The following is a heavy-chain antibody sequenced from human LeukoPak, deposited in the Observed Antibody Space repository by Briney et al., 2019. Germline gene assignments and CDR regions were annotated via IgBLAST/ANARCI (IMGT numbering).Heavy chain of an antibody. J-gene: IGHJ4*02. D-gene: IGHD5-18*01. V-gene: IGHV1-2*02. Sequence: ASVKVSCKASGYTFTGYYMHWVRQAPGQVLEWMGWINPNSGGTNYAQKFQGRVTMTRDTSISTAYMELSRLRSDDTAVYYCARDRYSYGLYYFDYWGQGTLVTVSS. CDR2: INPNSGGT. CDR3: ARDRYSYGLYYFDY. CDR1: GYTFTGYY.